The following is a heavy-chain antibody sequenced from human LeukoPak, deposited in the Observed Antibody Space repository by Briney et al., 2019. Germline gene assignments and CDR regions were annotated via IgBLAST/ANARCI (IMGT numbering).Heavy chain of an antibody. V-gene: IGHV1-2*02. CDR2: INANSGGT. Sequence: ASVKVSCKASGYTFTDYYIHWVRQAPGQGLEWMGWINANSGGTNYAQEFQGRVTMTRDTSISTAHMELSRLTSDDTAIYYCARGTEADYWGQGTLVTVSS. J-gene: IGHJ4*02. CDR3: ARGTEADY. CDR1: GYTFTDYY. D-gene: IGHD1-14*01.